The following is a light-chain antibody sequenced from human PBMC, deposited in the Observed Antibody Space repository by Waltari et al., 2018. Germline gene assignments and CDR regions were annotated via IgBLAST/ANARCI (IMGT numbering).Light chain of an antibody. CDR3: QQTYSSPPYT. J-gene: IGKJ2*01. V-gene: IGKV4-1*01. Sequence: DIVMTQSPDSLAVSLGERATINCKPSLNFLDTSTRLNYLACYQQRPGQPPKLLFSGASTREAGVPDRFTGSGSGTDFTLTISGLQVEDFATYYCQQTYSSPPYTFGQGTKLEIK. CDR2: GAS. CDR1: LNFLDTSTRLNY.